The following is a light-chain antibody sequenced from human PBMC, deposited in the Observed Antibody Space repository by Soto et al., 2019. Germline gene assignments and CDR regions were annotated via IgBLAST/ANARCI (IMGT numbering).Light chain of an antibody. J-gene: IGKJ4*01. V-gene: IGKV3-15*01. CDR2: GAF. CDR1: QSVSFH. CDR3: QQYKNWPPLT. Sequence: EIVMTQSPATLSVSPGETATLSCRASQSVSFHLAWYQQKPGQGPRLLIYGAFTRATGIPARFSGSGSGTDFTLTISNLQSEDFALYYCQQYKNWPPLTFGGGTKVEIK.